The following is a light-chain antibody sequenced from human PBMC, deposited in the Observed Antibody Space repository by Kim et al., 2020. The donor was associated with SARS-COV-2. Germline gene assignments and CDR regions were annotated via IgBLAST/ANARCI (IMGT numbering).Light chain of an antibody. CDR1: SLKSYY. Sequence: AFGTTVQLSRQGDSLKSYYASWYQHKPGQTPLSVMYGGNHPPSGVPDRVSSSRTGSTASLTITGAQAGEEAHYYCSSRDSSGDHLVFGGGTQLTVL. V-gene: IGLV3-19*01. CDR2: GGN. J-gene: IGLJ3*02. CDR3: SSRDSSGDHLV.